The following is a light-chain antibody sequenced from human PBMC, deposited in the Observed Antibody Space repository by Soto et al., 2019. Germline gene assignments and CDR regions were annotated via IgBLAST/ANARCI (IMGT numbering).Light chain of an antibody. Sequence: HAVVTQEPSLTVSPGGTVTLTCGSSTGAVTSGLYPYWFQQKPGQAPRTLVYNTSDKHSWAPARFSGSLLGGKAALTLSGAQPEDEAEYYCLLSYSGARVFGGGTKVTVL. CDR1: TGAVTSGLY. J-gene: IGLJ3*02. V-gene: IGLV7-46*01. CDR3: LLSYSGARV. CDR2: NTS.